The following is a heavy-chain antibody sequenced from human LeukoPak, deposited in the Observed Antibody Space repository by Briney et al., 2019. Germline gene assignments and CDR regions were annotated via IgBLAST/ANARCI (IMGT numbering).Heavy chain of an antibody. CDR3: ASSGVPAAIRTVWYYYYYMDV. CDR1: GGSISSYY. Sequence: PSETLSLTCTVSGGSISSYYWSWIRQPPGKGLEWIGEINHSGSTNYNPSLKSRVTISVDTSKNLFSLKLSSVTAADTAVYYCASSGVPAAIRTVWYYYYYMDVWGKGTTVTVSS. CDR2: INHSGST. J-gene: IGHJ6*03. D-gene: IGHD2-2*02. V-gene: IGHV4-34*01.